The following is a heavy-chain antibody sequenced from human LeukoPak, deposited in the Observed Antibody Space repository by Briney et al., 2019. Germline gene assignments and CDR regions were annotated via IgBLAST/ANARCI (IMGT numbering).Heavy chain of an antibody. D-gene: IGHD2-2*01. CDR1: GFTFSSYA. V-gene: IGHV3-64*01. J-gene: IGHJ4*02. Sequence: GGSLRLSCAASGFTFSSYAMHWVRQAPGKGLEYVSAISSNGGSTYYANSVKGRFTISRDNSKNTLYLQMGSLRAEDMAVYYCARDGYCSSTSCFDAYFDYWGQGTLVTVSS. CDR3: ARDGYCSSTSCFDAYFDY. CDR2: ISSNGGST.